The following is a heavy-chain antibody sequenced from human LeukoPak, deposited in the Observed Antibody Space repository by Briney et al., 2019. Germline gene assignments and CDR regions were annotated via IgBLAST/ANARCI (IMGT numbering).Heavy chain of an antibody. D-gene: IGHD3-9*01. V-gene: IGHV4-59*08. CDR1: GGSISSYY. CDR2: IYYSGST. J-gene: IGHJ5*02. CDR3: ARSEAYYDILTGYYRYNWFDP. Sequence: SETLSLTCTVPGGSISSYYWSWIRQPPGKGLEWIGYIYYSGSTNYNPSLKSRVTISVDTSKNQFSLKLSSVTAADTAVYYCARSEAYYDILTGYYRYNWFDPWGQGTLVTVSS.